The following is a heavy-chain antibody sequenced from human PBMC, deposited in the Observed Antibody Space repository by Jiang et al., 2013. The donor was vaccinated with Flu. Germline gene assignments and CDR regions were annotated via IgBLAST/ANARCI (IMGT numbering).Heavy chain of an antibody. CDR1: GFTFSTYA. D-gene: IGHD5-18*01. Sequence: QLVESGGGLVQPGGSLRLSCSASGFTFSTYAMSWVRQAPGMGLEWVSAISFSGANTDYADSVKGRFTISRDDSKNMLYLEMNSLRAEDTAVYYCVKERRGYSPAWGGFDNWGQGTRVTVSS. CDR2: ISFSGANT. CDR3: VKERRGYSPAWGGFDN. J-gene: IGHJ4*02. V-gene: IGHV3-23*04.